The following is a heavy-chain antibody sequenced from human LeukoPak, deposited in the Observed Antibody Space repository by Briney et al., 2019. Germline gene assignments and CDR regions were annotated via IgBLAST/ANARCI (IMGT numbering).Heavy chain of an antibody. CDR1: GLTFSSYA. D-gene: IGHD6-19*01. CDR2: IKSKTDGGTT. Sequence: PGGSLRLSCAASGLTFSSYAMMWLRQAPGKGLEWVGRIKSKTDGGTTDYAAPVKGRFTISRDDSKNTLYLQMNSLKTEDTAVYYCTTVRSGWYVRNYWGQGTLVTVSS. V-gene: IGHV3-15*01. J-gene: IGHJ4*02. CDR3: TTVRSGWYVRNY.